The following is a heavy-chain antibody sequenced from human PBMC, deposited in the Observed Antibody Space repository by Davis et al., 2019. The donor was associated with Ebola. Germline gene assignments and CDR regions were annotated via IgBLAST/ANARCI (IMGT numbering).Heavy chain of an antibody. CDR2: ISGSGGST. J-gene: IGHJ4*02. Sequence: GESLKISCAASGFSFSAYGMSWVRQAPGKGLEWISAISGSGGSTFYEDSVKGRFTISRDISKNTLYLQMNSLGADDTAVYYCAKDRHFDILTGYWGFDYWGQGTLLTVSS. D-gene: IGHD3-9*01. CDR3: AKDRHFDILTGYWGFDY. V-gene: IGHV3-23*01. CDR1: GFSFSAYG.